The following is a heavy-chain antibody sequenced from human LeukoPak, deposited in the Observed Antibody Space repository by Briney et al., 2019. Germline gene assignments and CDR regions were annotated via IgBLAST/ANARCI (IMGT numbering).Heavy chain of an antibody. CDR2: ISGGGGGT. V-gene: IGHV3-23*01. CDR3: TKDLAGKPYYYYGMDV. J-gene: IGHJ6*02. Sequence: GGSLRLSCAASGFTFSSYAMTTVRQAPGKGLEWVSAISGGGGGTFYADSVKGRFTISRDNSKNTLYLQTNGLSAEDTSVYXXTKDLAGKPYYYYGMDVWGQGTTVTVSS. D-gene: IGHD3-3*02. CDR1: GFTFSSYA.